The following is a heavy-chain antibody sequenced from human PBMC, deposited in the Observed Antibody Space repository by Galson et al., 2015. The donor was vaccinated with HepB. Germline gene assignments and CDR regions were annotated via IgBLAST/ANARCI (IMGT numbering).Heavy chain of an antibody. CDR3: AKGLGGYDLDAY. D-gene: IGHD5-12*01. V-gene: IGHV3-30*18. CDR2: ISYDGSNK. J-gene: IGHJ4*02. CDR1: GFTFSNYW. Sequence: SLRLSCAASGFTFSNYWMSWVRQAPGKGLEWVAVISYDGSNKYYADSVKGRFTISRDNSKNTLYLQMNSLRAEDTAVYYCAKGLGGYDLDAYWGQGTLVTVSS.